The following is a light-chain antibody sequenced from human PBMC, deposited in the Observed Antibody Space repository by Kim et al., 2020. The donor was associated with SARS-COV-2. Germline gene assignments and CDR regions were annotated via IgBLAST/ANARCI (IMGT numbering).Light chain of an antibody. V-gene: IGKV1-13*02. CDR3: QQFNSYPLYT. CDR1: QGISSA. CDR2: DAS. Sequence: ASRGDRVTITCRDSQGISSALDWYQQKPGKAPKLLIYDASSLESGVPSRFSGSGSGTDFTLTISSLQPEDFATYYCQQFNSYPLYTFGQGTKLEI. J-gene: IGKJ2*01.